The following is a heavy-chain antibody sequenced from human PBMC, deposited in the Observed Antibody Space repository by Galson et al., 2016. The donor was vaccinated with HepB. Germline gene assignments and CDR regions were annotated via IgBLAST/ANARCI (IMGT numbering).Heavy chain of an antibody. D-gene: IGHD3-9*01. CDR2: IYWDDDK. CDR3: APYPYDLLTGKGWFNS. CDR1: GFSLSTSGVG. J-gene: IGHJ5*01. V-gene: IGHV2-5*02. Sequence: PALVKPTQTLTLTCTFSGFSLSTSGVGVGWIRQPPGKALEWLALIYWDDDKRYSPSLKSRLTITKDTSYNQVVLTMTNMDPVDTGTYYCAPYPYDLLTGKGWFNSWGQGTLVTVSS.